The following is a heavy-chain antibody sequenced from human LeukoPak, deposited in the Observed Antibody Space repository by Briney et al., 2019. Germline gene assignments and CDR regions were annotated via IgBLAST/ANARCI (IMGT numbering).Heavy chain of an antibody. CDR3: ARVPYSYGSGSNGYYYYGMDV. CDR1: DGSISSYY. J-gene: IGHJ6*02. Sequence: SGTLSLTCTVSDGSISSYYWSWTRQAPGKGLEWIGYIYYSGSTNYSPSLKSRVTISVDTSKNQFSLKLSSVTAADTAVYYCARVPYSYGSGSNGYYYYGMDVWGQGTTVTVSS. V-gene: IGHV4-59*01. CDR2: IYYSGST. D-gene: IGHD3-10*01.